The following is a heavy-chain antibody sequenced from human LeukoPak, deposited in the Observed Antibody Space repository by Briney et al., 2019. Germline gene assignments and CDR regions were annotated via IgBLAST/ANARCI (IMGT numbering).Heavy chain of an antibody. D-gene: IGHD6-25*01. Sequence: PSETLSVTCAVYGGSFSGYYWSWIRQPPGKGLEWIGEINHSGSTNYNPSLKSRVTISVDTSKNQFSLKLSSVTAADTAVCYCARGHHWNPSGFDYWGQGTLVTVSS. CDR2: INHSGST. CDR1: GGSFSGYY. CDR3: ARGHHWNPSGFDY. V-gene: IGHV4-34*01. J-gene: IGHJ4*02.